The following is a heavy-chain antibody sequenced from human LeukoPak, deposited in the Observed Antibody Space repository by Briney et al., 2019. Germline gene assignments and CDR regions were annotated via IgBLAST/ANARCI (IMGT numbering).Heavy chain of an antibody. Sequence: GGSLRLSCAASGFTFSSYEMNWVRQAPGKGLEWVSYISSSGSTIYYADSVKGRFTISRDNAKNSLYLQMNSLRAEDTAVYYCARDPMVRGVITKFDYWGQGTLVTVSS. D-gene: IGHD3-10*01. CDR2: ISSSGSTI. CDR1: GFTFSSYE. J-gene: IGHJ4*02. CDR3: ARDPMVRGVITKFDY. V-gene: IGHV3-48*03.